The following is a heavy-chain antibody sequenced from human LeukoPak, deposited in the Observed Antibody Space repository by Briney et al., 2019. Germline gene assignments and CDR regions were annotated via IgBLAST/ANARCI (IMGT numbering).Heavy chain of an antibody. V-gene: IGHV3-21*01. CDR1: GFTFTTYA. CDR3: ARDPKYIASTGPHYFDY. D-gene: IGHD6-13*01. J-gene: IGHJ4*02. CDR2: ISSANSYL. Sequence: GGSLRLSCAASGFTFTTYAISWVRQAPGKGLEWVSSISSANSYLYYADSVEGRFTISRDNAKNSLYLQMNSLRAEDTALYYCARDPKYIASTGPHYFDYWGQGTLVTVSS.